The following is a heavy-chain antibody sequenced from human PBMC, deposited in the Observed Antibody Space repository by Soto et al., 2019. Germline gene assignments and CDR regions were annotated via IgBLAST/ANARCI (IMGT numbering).Heavy chain of an antibody. CDR1: GFTFSSYS. D-gene: IGHD6-19*01. CDR3: ARVDRSGWTLPL. CDR2: ISTGSSTI. J-gene: IGHJ4*02. V-gene: IGHV3-48*02. Sequence: EEQVVESGGGLVQPGGSLRLSCAASGFTFSSYSMNWVRQAPGKGLEWISYISTGSSTIYYADSVKGRFTISRDNVKNSLYLQMNSLRDDDTAVYYCARVDRSGWTLPLWGQGTLVTVSS.